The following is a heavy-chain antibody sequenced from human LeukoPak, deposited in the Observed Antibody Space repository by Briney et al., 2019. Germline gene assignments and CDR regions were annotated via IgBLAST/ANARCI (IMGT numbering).Heavy chain of an antibody. CDR1: GSTFTDYY. V-gene: IGHV1-2*02. CDR3: ARDGYSSSPDY. Sequence: GASVKVSCKASGSTFTDYYIHRVRQAPGQGLEWMGWINPNSGGTNYAQRLQGRVTMTRDTSISTAYMELSRLRSDDTAVYYCARDGYSSSPDYWGQGTLVTVSS. D-gene: IGHD6-6*01. CDR2: INPNSGGT. J-gene: IGHJ4*02.